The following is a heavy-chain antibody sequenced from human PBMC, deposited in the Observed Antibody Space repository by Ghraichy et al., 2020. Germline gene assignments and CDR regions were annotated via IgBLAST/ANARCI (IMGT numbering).Heavy chain of an antibody. CDR2: ISSSGSHT. J-gene: IGHJ4*02. CDR1: GFTFSDYY. D-gene: IGHD2-2*01. V-gene: IGHV3-11*05. CDR3: ARVGSTVQAGTVDY. Sequence: GESLNISFTASGFTFSDYYMSWIRQTSGKGLEWVSYISSSGSHTPYADSVKGRFTTSRDNAKNSLYLQMNSLRADDTAVYYCARVGSTVQAGTVDYWGQGTLVTVSS.